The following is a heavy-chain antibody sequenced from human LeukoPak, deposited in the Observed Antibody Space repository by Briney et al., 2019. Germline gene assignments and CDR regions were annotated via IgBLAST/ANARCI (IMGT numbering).Heavy chain of an antibody. CDR2: IIPIFGTA. J-gene: IGHJ4*02. CDR3: ARDKGYSSGWFREFDY. D-gene: IGHD6-19*01. V-gene: IGHV1-69*05. Sequence: SVKVSCKASGGTFSSYAISWVRQAPGQGLEWMGGIIPIFGTANYAQKFQGRVTITTDESTSTAYMELGSLRSEDTAVYYCARDKGYSSGWFREFDYWGQGTLVTVSS. CDR1: GGTFSSYA.